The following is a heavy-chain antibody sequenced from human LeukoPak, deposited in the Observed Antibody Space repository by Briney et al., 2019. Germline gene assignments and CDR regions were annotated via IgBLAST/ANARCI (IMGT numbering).Heavy chain of an antibody. Sequence: ASVKVSCKASGGTLSSYAISWVRQAPGQGLEWMGRIIPILGIANYAQKFQGRVTITADKSTSTAYMELSSLRSEDTAVYYCARSRSQWLVRGRYYFDYWGQGTLVSVSS. J-gene: IGHJ4*02. CDR3: ARSRSQWLVRGRYYFDY. V-gene: IGHV1-69*04. D-gene: IGHD6-19*01. CDR1: GGTLSSYA. CDR2: IIPILGIA.